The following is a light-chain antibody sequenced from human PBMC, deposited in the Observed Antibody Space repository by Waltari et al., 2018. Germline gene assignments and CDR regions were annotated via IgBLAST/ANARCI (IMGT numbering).Light chain of an antibody. CDR3: SSYTASSTWV. CDR2: EVT. V-gene: IGLV2-14*01. Sequence: QSALTQPASVSGSPGQSITIPSIGTSSDIVHSHYSPWYQQHSGKAPTLMIYEVTNRPSGVSYRFSGSKSGNTASLTISGLQAEDEADYYCSSYTASSTWVFGGGTKLTVL. CDR1: SSDIVHSHY. J-gene: IGLJ3*02.